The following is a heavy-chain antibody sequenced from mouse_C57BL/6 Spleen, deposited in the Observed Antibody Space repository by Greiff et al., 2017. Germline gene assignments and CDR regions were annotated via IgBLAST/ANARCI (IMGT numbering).Heavy chain of an antibody. CDR3: ARVYYDYDGFAY. CDR2: ISDGGSYT. V-gene: IGHV5-4*03. D-gene: IGHD2-4*01. J-gene: IGHJ3*01. Sequence: EVNVVESGGGLVKPGGSLKLSCAASGFTFSSYAMSWVRQTPEKRLEWVAIISDGGSYTDYPDNVKGRFTISRDNAKNNLYLHMSHLKSEDTAMYYCARVYYDYDGFAYWGQGTLVTVSA. CDR1: GFTFSSYA.